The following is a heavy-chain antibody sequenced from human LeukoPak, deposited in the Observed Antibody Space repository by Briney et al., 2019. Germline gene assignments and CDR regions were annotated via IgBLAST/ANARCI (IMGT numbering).Heavy chain of an antibody. CDR2: IWYDGSNK. D-gene: IGHD3-9*01. J-gene: IGHJ4*02. CDR1: GFTFSSYG. CDR3: ARDPPRYFDWLLSGDFDY. Sequence: QTGGSLRLSCAASGFTFSSYGMHWVRQAPGKGLEWVAVIWYDGSNKYYADSVKGRFTISRDNSKNTLYLQMNSLRAEDTAVYYCARDPPRYFDWLLSGDFDYWGQGTLVTVSS. V-gene: IGHV3-33*01.